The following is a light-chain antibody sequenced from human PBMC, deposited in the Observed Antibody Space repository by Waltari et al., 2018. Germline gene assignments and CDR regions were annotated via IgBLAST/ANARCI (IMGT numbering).Light chain of an antibody. Sequence: DIQMTQSPSSLSASVGDRVTITCQASQDISNYLNWYQQKPGTAPKHLIYDASNLDSGVPSRFSGSGSGTDFDVTISSMQPEDIATYYCQQYDNLPWTFGQGTKVEI. CDR1: QDISNY. CDR3: QQYDNLPWT. V-gene: IGKV1-33*01. J-gene: IGKJ1*01. CDR2: DAS.